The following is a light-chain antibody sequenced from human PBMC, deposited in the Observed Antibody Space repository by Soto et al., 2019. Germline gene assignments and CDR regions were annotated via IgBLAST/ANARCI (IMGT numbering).Light chain of an antibody. Sequence: IVLPQSPAPLSLPPGERATLYCGASQSVTTNYLAWYQQKPGLAPRLLIYDAYSRATGISDRFSGSGSGTDIILTSSRLDPEDSTVYCCQQYGSSPRFGGGTKVEIK. CDR1: QSVTTNY. V-gene: IGKV3D-20*01. J-gene: IGKJ4*02. CDR3: QQYGSSPR. CDR2: DAY.